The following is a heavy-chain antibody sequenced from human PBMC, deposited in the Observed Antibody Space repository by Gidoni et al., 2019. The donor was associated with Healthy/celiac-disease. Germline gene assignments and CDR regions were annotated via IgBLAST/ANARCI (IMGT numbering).Heavy chain of an antibody. V-gene: IGHV3-30*18. CDR3: AKDPRGWAGTAYFQH. CDR2: ISYDGSNK. Sequence: QVQLVESGGGVVQPGRSLRLPCPASAFPFSRYGMHWVRQAPGKGLEWVAVISYDGSNKYYADSVKGRFTISRDNSKNTLYLQMNSLRAGDTAVYYCAKDPRGWAGTAYFQHWGQGTLVTVSS. D-gene: IGHD1-1*01. CDR1: AFPFSRYG. J-gene: IGHJ1*01.